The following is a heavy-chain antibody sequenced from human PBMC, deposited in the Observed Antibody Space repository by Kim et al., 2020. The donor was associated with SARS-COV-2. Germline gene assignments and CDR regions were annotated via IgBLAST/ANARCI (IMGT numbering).Heavy chain of an antibody. D-gene: IGHD2-2*01. V-gene: IGHV3-7*03. CDR1: GFTFSSYW. J-gene: IGHJ6*02. Sequence: GGSLRLSCAASGFTFSSYWMSWVRQAPGKGLEWVANIKQDGSEKYYVDSVKGRFTISRDNAKNSLYLQMNSLRAEDTAVYYCARDPRLSKYQLPQGMDVWGQGTTVTVSS. CDR2: IKQDGSEK. CDR3: ARDPRLSKYQLPQGMDV.